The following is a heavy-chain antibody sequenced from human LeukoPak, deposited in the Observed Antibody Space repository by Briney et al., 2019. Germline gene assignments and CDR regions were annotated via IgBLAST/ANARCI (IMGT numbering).Heavy chain of an antibody. J-gene: IGHJ3*02. V-gene: IGHV4-59*08. D-gene: IGHD6-13*01. CDR1: GGSISSYY. Sequence: PSETLSLTCTVSGGSISSYYWSWIRQPPGKGLEWIGYICYSGSTNYNPSLKSRVTISVDTSKNQFSLKLSSVTAADTAVYYCARTAGLDAFDIWGQGTMVTVSS. CDR3: ARTAGLDAFDI. CDR2: ICYSGST.